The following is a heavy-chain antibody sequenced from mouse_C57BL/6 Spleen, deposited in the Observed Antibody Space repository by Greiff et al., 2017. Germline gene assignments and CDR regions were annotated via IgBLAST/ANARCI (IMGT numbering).Heavy chain of an antibody. D-gene: IGHD1-1*01. CDR3: ARGDYYGSSYNYFDY. CDR2: ISYSGST. Sequence: DVKLQESGPGLAKPSQTLSLTCSVTGYSITSDYWNWIRKFPGNKLEYMGYISYSGSTYYNPSLKSRISITRDTSKNQYYLQLNSVTTEDTATYYCARGDYYGSSYNYFDYWGQGTTLTVSS. J-gene: IGHJ2*01. V-gene: IGHV3-8*01. CDR1: GYSITSDY.